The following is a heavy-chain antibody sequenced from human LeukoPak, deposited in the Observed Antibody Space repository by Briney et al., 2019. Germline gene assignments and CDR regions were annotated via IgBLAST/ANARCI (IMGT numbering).Heavy chain of an antibody. J-gene: IGHJ4*02. Sequence: GGSLRLSCAASGFTFDDYAMHWVRQAPGKGLGWVSLISGDGGSTYYADSVKGRFTISRDNSKNSLYLQMNSLRTKDTALYYCAKDRLGGYGGNDYWGQGTLVTVSS. CDR1: GFTFDDYA. CDR3: AKDRLGGYGGNDY. D-gene: IGHD4-23*01. V-gene: IGHV3-43*02. CDR2: ISGDGGST.